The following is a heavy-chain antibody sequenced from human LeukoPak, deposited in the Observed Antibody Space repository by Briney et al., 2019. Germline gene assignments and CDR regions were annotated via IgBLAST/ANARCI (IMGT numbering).Heavy chain of an antibody. D-gene: IGHD4/OR15-4a*01. CDR1: GYTFTVHY. J-gene: IGHJ4*02. CDR2: IKPDSGAT. Sequence: GASLKVSCKASGYTFTVHYMHWLRQAPGQGLEWMGWIKPDSGATNFAQNFQGRVTMTSDTSINTAYMELSSLTSDDTAMCYCARDHDYGPDYWGQGTLVTVSA. CDR3: ARDHDYGPDY. V-gene: IGHV1-2*02.